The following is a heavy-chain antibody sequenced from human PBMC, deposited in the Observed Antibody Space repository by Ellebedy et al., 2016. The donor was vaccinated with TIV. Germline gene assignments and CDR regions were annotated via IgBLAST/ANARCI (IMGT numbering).Heavy chain of an antibody. D-gene: IGHD2-2*01. CDR3: ATHRYQLLALRH. Sequence: SVKVSCXASGGTFSSYAISWVRQAPGQGLEWMGGIIPIFGTANYAQKFQGRVTITADESTSTAYMELSSLRSEDTAVYYCATHRYQLLALRHWGQGTLVTVSS. J-gene: IGHJ1*01. V-gene: IGHV1-69*13. CDR1: GGTFSSYA. CDR2: IIPIFGTA.